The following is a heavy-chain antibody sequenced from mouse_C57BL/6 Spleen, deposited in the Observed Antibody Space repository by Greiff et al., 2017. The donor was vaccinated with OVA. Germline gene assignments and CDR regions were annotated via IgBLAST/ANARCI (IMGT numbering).Heavy chain of an antibody. V-gene: IGHV1-69*01. CDR1: GYTFTSYW. CDR3: ARSPYSNYAMDY. Sequence: QVQLQQPGAELVMPGASVKLSCKASGYTFTSYWMHWVKQRPGQGLEWIGEIDPSDSYTNYNQKFKGKSTLTVDKSSSTAYMQLSSLTSEDSAVYDCARSPYSNYAMDYWGQGTSVTVSS. CDR2: IDPSDSYT. J-gene: IGHJ4*01. D-gene: IGHD2-5*01.